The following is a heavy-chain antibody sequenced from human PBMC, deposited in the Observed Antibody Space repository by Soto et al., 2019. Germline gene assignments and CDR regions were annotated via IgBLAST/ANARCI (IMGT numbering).Heavy chain of an antibody. J-gene: IGHJ5*02. CDR1: GGSFSGYY. CDR3: ARAKAPLYSSSWYWFDP. V-gene: IGHV4-59*08. Sequence: SETLSLTCAVYGGSFSGYYWTWIRQPPGTGLEWIGYIYYSGSTNYNPSLKSRVTISVDTSKNQFSLKLSSVTAADTAVYYCARAKAPLYSSSWYWFDPWGQGTLVTVSS. D-gene: IGHD6-13*01. CDR2: IYYSGST.